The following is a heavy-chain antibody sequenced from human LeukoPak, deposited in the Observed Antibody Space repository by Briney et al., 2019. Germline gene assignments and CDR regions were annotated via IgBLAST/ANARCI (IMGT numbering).Heavy chain of an antibody. CDR1: GYTFTGYY. Sequence: ASVKVSCKASGYTFTGYYMHWVRQAPGQGLEWMGWINPNSGGTNYAQKFQGRVTMTRDTSISTAYMELSRLRSDDTAVYYCARDQFRRYYDSSGYQGVDYWGQGTLVTVSS. V-gene: IGHV1-2*02. J-gene: IGHJ4*02. CDR2: INPNSGGT. CDR3: ARDQFRRYYDSSGYQGVDY. D-gene: IGHD3-22*01.